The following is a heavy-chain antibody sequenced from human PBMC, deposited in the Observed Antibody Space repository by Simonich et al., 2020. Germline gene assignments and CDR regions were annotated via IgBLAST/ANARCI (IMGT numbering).Heavy chain of an antibody. CDR3: ARDTSYYGSGSYYFDY. D-gene: IGHD3-10*01. J-gene: IGHJ4*02. CDR2: ISSSSSYI. Sequence: GGGLVKPGGSLRLSCAASGFTFSSYSMNWVRQAPGKGLEWGSSISSSSSYIYYADSVKGRFTISRDNAKNSLYLQMNSLRAEDTAVYYCARDTSYYGSGSYYFDYWGQETLVTVSS. V-gene: IGHV3-21*01. CDR1: GFTFSSYS.